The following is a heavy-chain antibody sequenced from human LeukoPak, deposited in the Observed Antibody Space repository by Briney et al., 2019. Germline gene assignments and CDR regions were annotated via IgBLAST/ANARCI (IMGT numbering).Heavy chain of an antibody. CDR3: GRHRIAVAGRGAFDI. CDR1: GFTFSSYW. J-gene: IGHJ3*02. Sequence: GGSLRLSCAASGFTFSSYWMHWVRQAPGKGLVWVSRINSDGTTTYADSVKGRFTVSRDNTKNTLYLQMNSLRAEDTAVYYCGRHRIAVAGRGAFDIWGQGTTVTVSS. CDR2: INSDGTT. V-gene: IGHV3-74*01. D-gene: IGHD6-19*01.